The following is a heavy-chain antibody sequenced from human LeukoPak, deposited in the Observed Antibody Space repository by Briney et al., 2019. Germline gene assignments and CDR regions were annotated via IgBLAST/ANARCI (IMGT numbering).Heavy chain of an antibody. CDR3: ARGAYGPQIRY. CDR1: GGTFSSYA. Sequence: ASVKVSCKASGGTFSSYAISWVRQAPGQGLEWRGRIIPILGIANSAQKFQGRVTITADKSTSTAYMELSSLRSEDTAVYYCARGAYGPQIRYWGQGTLVTVSS. J-gene: IGHJ4*02. CDR2: IIPILGIA. V-gene: IGHV1-69*04. D-gene: IGHD3-10*01.